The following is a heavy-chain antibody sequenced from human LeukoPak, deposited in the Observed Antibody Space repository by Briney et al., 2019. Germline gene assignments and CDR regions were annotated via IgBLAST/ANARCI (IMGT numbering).Heavy chain of an antibody. D-gene: IGHD3-22*01. Sequence: GGSLRLSCAASGFSLSGYSMNWVRQAPGKGLEWVSYISSTGSAIYYGDSVKGRFTISRDNAKNSLYLQMSSLRAGDTAVYYCARDLDSGNYFFAYWGQGTPVTVSS. J-gene: IGHJ4*02. V-gene: IGHV3-48*04. CDR2: ISSTGSAI. CDR3: ARDLDSGNYFFAY. CDR1: GFSLSGYS.